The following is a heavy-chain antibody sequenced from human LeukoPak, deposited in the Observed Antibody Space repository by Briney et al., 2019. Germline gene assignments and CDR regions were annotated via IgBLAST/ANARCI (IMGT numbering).Heavy chain of an antibody. CDR3: AKDEKYSSSWYDFDY. D-gene: IGHD6-13*01. Sequence: GGSLRLSCAASGFTFSSYAMSWVRQAPGKGLEWVSAISGSGGSTYYADSVKGRFTISRDNSKNTLYLQMNSLRAEDTAVYYCAKDEKYSSSWYDFDYWGQGTLVTVSS. V-gene: IGHV3-23*01. J-gene: IGHJ4*02. CDR1: GFTFSSYA. CDR2: ISGSGGST.